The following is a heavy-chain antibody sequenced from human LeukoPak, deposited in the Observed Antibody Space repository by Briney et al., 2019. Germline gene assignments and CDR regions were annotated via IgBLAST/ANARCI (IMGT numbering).Heavy chain of an antibody. CDR3: ARDVYRSLRWNFDS. J-gene: IGHJ5*01. CDR2: INPNSGRA. V-gene: IGHV1-2*02. D-gene: IGHD2-21*01. CDR1: GFTLNAYY. Sequence: ASVKVSCKASGFTLNAYYMHWVRQAPGQRLEWIGWINPNSGRANYVQKFQGRVNMTRDTSVSAVHMELSGLQSDDTAVYFCARDVYRSLRWNFDSWGQGTLITVSS.